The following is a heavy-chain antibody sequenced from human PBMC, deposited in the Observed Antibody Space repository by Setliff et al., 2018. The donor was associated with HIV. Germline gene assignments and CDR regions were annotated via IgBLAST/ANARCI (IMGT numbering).Heavy chain of an antibody. D-gene: IGHD3-22*01. J-gene: IGHJ5*01. V-gene: IGHV4-59*10. CDR2: IYTDGST. CDR1: GGSFSGYY. Sequence: SETLSLTCAVYGGSFSGYYWSWIRQPAGKGLEWIGHIYTDGSTNFNPSLRSRVTISADTPKNQLSLKLTSVTAADTAVYYCAMLDTSDYFRNNWFDSWGQGTLVTSPQ. CDR3: AMLDTSDYFRNNWFDS.